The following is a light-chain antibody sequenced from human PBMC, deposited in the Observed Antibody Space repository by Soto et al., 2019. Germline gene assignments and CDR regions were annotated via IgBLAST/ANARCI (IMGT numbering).Light chain of an antibody. CDR3: CSYASGSSSVI. CDR2: EDI. Sequence: QSALTQPASVSGSPGQSITISCTGTTNDVVRYDRVSWYQQHPGKAPKLLIFEDIKRPSGVSDRFSGSKSGNTASLTISGLQAEDEADYYCCSYASGSSSVILGGGTKLTVL. CDR1: TNDVVRYDR. J-gene: IGLJ2*01. V-gene: IGLV2-23*01.